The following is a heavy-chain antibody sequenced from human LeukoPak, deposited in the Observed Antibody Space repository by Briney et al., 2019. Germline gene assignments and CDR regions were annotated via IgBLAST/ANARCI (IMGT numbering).Heavy chain of an antibody. V-gene: IGHV3-21*01. CDR2: ISSGSSYI. CDR3: ARDVVRGVLDV. CDR1: GFTFSSYS. Sequence: NPGGSLRLSCAASGFTFSSYSMNWVRQAPGKGLEWVSSISSGSSYIYYADSVKGRFTISRDNAKNSLYLQIHILRAEDTAVYYCARDVVRGVLDVWGKGTTVTISS. J-gene: IGHJ6*04. D-gene: IGHD3-10*01.